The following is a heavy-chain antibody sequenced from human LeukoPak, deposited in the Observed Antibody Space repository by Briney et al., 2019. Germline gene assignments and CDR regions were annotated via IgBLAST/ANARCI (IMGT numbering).Heavy chain of an antibody. V-gene: IGHV3-30-3*01. CDR3: ARDLAPYYYGMDV. Sequence: PGGSLRLSCAASGFTFSSYAMPWVRQAPGKGLEWVAVISYDGSNKYYADSVKGRFTISRDNSKNTLYLQMNSLRAEDTAVYYCARDLAPYYYGMDVWGQGTTVTVSS. CDR2: ISYDGSNK. CDR1: GFTFSSYA. J-gene: IGHJ6*02.